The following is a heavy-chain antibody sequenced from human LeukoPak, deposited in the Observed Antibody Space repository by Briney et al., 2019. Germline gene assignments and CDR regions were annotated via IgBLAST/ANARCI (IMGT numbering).Heavy chain of an antibody. Sequence: SETLSLTCAVHYGALSGYYWTWIRQSPGKGLEWIGEIHHSGASNYNASLESRVAISLDTSKNQFSLQLTSMTAADTTVYFCAGGGGQRRSWLDLWGQGTLVSVTS. CDR1: YGALSGYY. J-gene: IGHJ5*02. V-gene: IGHV4-34*01. CDR3: AGGGGQRRSWLDL. D-gene: IGHD5-24*01. CDR2: IHHSGAS.